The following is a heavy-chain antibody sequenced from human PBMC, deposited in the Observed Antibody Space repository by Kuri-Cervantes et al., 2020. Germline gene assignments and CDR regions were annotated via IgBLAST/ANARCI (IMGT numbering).Heavy chain of an antibody. CDR2: IYSGGST. CDR3: AKDSLKLPFDY. V-gene: IGHV3-66*02. J-gene: IGHJ4*02. CDR1: GFTFSSNY. Sequence: GGSLRLACEASGFTFSSNYMSWVRQAPGKGLEWVSVIYSGGSTYYADSVKGRFTISRDNSKNTLYLQMNSLRAEDTAVYYCAKDSLKLPFDYWGQGTLVTVSS. D-gene: IGHD1-7*01.